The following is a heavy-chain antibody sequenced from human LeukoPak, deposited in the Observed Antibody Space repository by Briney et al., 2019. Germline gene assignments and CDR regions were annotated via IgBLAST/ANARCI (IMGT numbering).Heavy chain of an antibody. CDR2: INHSGST. D-gene: IGHD5-12*01. J-gene: IGHJ5*02. V-gene: IGHV4-39*07. CDR3: ARGLRVATIGSNWFDP. Sequence: SETLSLTCTVSGGSISSSSYYWGWIRQPPGKGLEWIGEINHSGSTNYNPSLKSRVTISVDTSKNQFSLKLSSVTAADTAVYYCARGLRVATIGSNWFDPWGQGTLVTVSS. CDR1: GGSISSSSYY.